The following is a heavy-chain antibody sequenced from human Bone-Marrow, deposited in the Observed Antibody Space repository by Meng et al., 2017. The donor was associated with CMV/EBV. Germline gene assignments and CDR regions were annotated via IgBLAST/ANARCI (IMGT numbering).Heavy chain of an antibody. CDR2: ISAYNGNT. Sequence: ASVKVSCKASGYTFASYGISWVRQAPGQGREWMGWISAYNGNTNYAQKLQGRVTMTTDTSTSTAYMELRSLRSDATAVYYCARVEAVLPLGFDYWGQGTLVTVSS. CDR1: GYTFASYG. J-gene: IGHJ4*02. D-gene: IGHD2-15*01. CDR3: ARVEAVLPLGFDY. V-gene: IGHV1-18*01.